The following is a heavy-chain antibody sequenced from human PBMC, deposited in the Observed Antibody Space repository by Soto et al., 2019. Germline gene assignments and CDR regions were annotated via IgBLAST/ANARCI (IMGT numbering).Heavy chain of an antibody. CDR3: ARESSADIVDTSKIHRYYYYGMDV. Sequence: QVQLQESGPGLVKPSQTLSLTCTVSGGSISSGDYYWSWIRQPPGKGLEWIGYIYYSGSTYYNPSLNSRVTLSVDTSKNQFSLKLSCVTAADTAVYYCARESSADIVDTSKIHRYYYYGMDVWGQGTTVTVSS. V-gene: IGHV4-30-4*01. CDR2: IYYSGST. D-gene: IGHD5-12*01. J-gene: IGHJ6*02. CDR1: GGSISSGDYY.